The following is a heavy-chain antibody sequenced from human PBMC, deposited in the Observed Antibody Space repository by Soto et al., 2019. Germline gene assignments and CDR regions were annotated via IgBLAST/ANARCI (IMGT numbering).Heavy chain of an antibody. CDR1: GVTFTNDI. V-gene: IGHV1-69*08. CDR3: VRDSPIGSTYSGYDGIDY. CDR2: IIPLLDIA. D-gene: IGHD5-12*01. J-gene: IGHJ4*02. Sequence: QVQLVQSGAEVKKPGSSVKVSCKASGVTFTNDIITWVRQAPGQGLEWMGRIIPLLDIANYAQKFQGRVTITADKSKSTAYMELNSLRSEDTAVYYCVRDSPIGSTYSGYDGIDYWGQGTLVTVSS.